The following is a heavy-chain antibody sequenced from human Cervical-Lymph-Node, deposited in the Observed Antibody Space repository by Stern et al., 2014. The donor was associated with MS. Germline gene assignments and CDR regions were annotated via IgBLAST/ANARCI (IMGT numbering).Heavy chain of an antibody. J-gene: IGHJ4*02. Sequence: VQLVESGPGLVKPSQTLSLTCSVSDDSINSDDYYWGWIRQPPGQGLEWIGYIYYSGSTHYNPSLKSRFTISIDTSKTQFSLRLNFVTAADTAVYYCDRVDSNGHYPYYFDYWGQGILVTVSS. D-gene: IGHD3-9*01. CDR3: DRVDSNGHYPYYFDY. CDR1: DDSINSDDYY. V-gene: IGHV4-30-4*01. CDR2: IYYSGST.